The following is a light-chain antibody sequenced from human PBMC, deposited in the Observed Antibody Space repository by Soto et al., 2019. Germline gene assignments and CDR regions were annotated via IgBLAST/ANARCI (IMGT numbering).Light chain of an antibody. Sequence: EIVMTQSPATLSVSPGDRATLSCRASQSVDNDLAWYQQKPGQPPRLLSYDASTRATGIPARFSGSQSGTEFTLTISSLLSEDFAVYSCQQYNNWPLTFGGGNKVEIK. J-gene: IGKJ4*01. CDR2: DAS. V-gene: IGKV3D-15*01. CDR1: QSVDND. CDR3: QQYNNWPLT.